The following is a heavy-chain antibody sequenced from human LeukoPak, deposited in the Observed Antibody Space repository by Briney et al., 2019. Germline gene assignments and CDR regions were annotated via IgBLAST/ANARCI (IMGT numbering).Heavy chain of an antibody. V-gene: IGHV3-23*01. Sequence: PGGSLRLSCAASGFTFDDYGMSWVRQAPGKGLEWVSAISGSGGSTYYADSVKGRFTISRDNSKNTLYLQMNSLRAEDTAVYYCAKPTAMVTFRQGGDATPPSLWGQGTLVTVSS. CDR2: ISGSGGST. D-gene: IGHD5-18*01. J-gene: IGHJ4*02. CDR3: AKPTAMVTFRQGGDATPPSL. CDR1: GFTFDDYG.